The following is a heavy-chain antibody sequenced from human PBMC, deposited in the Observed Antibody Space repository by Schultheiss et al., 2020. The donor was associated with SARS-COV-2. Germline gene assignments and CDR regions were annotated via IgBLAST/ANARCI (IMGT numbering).Heavy chain of an antibody. CDR3: ARTVYYYGSGSYLGWNFDY. Sequence: GGSLRLSCAASGFSFSSFGMTWVRQAPGKGLEWVSSISSSSSYIYYADSVKGRFTISRDNAKNSLYLQMNSLRAADTAVYYCARTVYYYGSGSYLGWNFDYWGQGTLVTVSS. V-gene: IGHV3-21*01. D-gene: IGHD3-10*01. J-gene: IGHJ4*02. CDR1: GFSFSSFG. CDR2: ISSSSSYI.